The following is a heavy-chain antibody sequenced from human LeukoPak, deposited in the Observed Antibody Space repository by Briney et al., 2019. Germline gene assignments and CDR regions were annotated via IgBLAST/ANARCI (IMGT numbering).Heavy chain of an antibody. Sequence: PGGSLRLSCAASAASGHIFSDSWMHWVRQAPGKGLVWVCRIKSDGSGTIYADSVKGRFTISRDNAKNTLYLQLNSLRADDTAVYFCATDWYGAINSWGQGTLVTVSS. CDR3: ATDWYGAINS. J-gene: IGHJ4*02. CDR2: IKSDGSGT. V-gene: IGHV3-74*01. CDR1: GHIFSDSW. D-gene: IGHD4/OR15-4a*01.